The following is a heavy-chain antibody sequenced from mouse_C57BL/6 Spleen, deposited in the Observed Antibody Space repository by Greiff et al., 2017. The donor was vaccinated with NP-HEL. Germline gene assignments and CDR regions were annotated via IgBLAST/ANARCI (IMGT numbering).Heavy chain of an antibody. V-gene: IGHV6-6*01. D-gene: IGHD2-3*01. CDR2: IRNKANNHAT. CDR3: TRRWLLRPFDY. CDR1: GFTFSDAW. J-gene: IGHJ2*01. Sequence: EVQVVESGGGLVQPGGSMKLSCAASGFTFSDAWMDWVRQSPEKGLEWVAEIRNKANNHATYYAESVKGRFTISRDDSKSSVYLQMNSLRAEDTGIYYCTRRWLLRPFDYWGQGTTLTVSS.